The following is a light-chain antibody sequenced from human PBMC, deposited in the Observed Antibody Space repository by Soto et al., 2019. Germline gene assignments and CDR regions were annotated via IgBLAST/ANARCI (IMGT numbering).Light chain of an antibody. CDR2: RND. CDR1: TSNIAINY. V-gene: IGLV1-47*01. Sequence: QSVLIQPPSASGTLGQRVTMSCSGSTSNIAINYIYWYQHLPRTAPKLLMYRNDHRPSGVPDRFSGSKSGTSASLAISGLRPEDEADYYCAAWDDSLSGWVFGGGTKLTVL. CDR3: AAWDDSLSGWV. J-gene: IGLJ2*01.